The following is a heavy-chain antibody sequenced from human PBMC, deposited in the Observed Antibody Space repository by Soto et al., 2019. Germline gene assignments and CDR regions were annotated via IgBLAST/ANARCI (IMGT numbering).Heavy chain of an antibody. J-gene: IGHJ4*02. V-gene: IGHV1-18*01. CDR1: GYTFTSYG. D-gene: IGHD4-17*01. Sequence: QVQLVQSGAEVKKPGASVKVSCKASGYTFTSYGISWGRQAPGQGLEWMGWISAYNGNQNYAPKRQGRATMATVRSTSPTYLDLRSLGSDDRAGYYCAMNYHGAAGYWCQGTVVTVPS. CDR2: ISAYNGNQ. CDR3: AMNYHGAAGY.